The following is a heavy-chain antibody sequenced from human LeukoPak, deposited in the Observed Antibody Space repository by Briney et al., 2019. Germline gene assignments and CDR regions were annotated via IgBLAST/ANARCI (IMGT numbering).Heavy chain of an antibody. CDR2: IYHSGST. V-gene: IGHV4-4*02. CDR3: AAWFGELSPLLLL. CDR1: GGSISSSNW. Sequence: NTSETLSLTCAVSGGSISSSNWWSWVRQPPGKGLEWIGEIYHSGSTNYNPSLKSRVTISVDKSKNQFSLKLSSVTAADTAVYYCAAWFGELSPLLLLWGQGTLVTVSS. D-gene: IGHD3-10*01. J-gene: IGHJ4*02.